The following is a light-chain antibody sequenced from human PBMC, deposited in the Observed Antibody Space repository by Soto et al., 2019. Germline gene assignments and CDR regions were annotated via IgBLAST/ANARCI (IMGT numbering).Light chain of an antibody. J-gene: IGKJ5*01. CDR3: PLYGYSPIT. Sequence: NVWKQVACTLSLYPGERATLSCRASQSVSSSHLAWYQHKPGQAPRLLIYAASSRATGSPDRFSGGGSGTDFTLTICKLEPEDFAVYYCPLYGYSPITFAHGTRLEI. CDR2: AAS. CDR1: QSVSSSH. V-gene: IGKV3-20*01.